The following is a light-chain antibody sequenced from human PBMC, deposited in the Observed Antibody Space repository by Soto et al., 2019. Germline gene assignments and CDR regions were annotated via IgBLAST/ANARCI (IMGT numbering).Light chain of an antibody. CDR1: QSVSSY. CDR3: QQRSNWPLT. Sequence: DIVLTQSPATLSLSPGERATLSCRASQSVSSYLVWFQQKPGQAPRLLIYDASTRATGIPARFSGSGSGTDFTPTISSLEPEDFAVYYCQQRSNWPLTFGPGTKVDSK. CDR2: DAS. J-gene: IGKJ3*01. V-gene: IGKV3-11*01.